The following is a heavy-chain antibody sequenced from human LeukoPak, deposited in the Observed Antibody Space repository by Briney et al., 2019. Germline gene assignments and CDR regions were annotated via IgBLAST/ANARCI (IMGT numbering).Heavy chain of an antibody. CDR3: ARGTLQWLVPPYYFDY. CDR1: GGSFRGYY. V-gene: IGHV4-34*01. D-gene: IGHD6-19*01. CDR2: INHSGST. Sequence: SETLSLTCAVYGGSFRGYYWSWIRQPPGKGLEWIGEINHSGSTNYNPSLKSRVTISVDTSKNQFSLKLSSVTAADTAVYYCARGTLQWLVPPYYFDYWGQGTLVTVSS. J-gene: IGHJ4*02.